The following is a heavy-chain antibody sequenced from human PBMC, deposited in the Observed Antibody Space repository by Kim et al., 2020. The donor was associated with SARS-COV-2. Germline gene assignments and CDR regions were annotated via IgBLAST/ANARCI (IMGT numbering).Heavy chain of an antibody. CDR1: GFTFSSYA. CDR3: AKSSRRFGELLPFYYYYGMDV. V-gene: IGHV3-23*01. J-gene: IGHJ6*02. D-gene: IGHD3-10*01. CDR2: ISGSGGST. Sequence: GGSLRLSCAASGFTFSSYAMSWVRQAPGKGLEWVSAISGSGGSTYYTDSVKGRFTISRDNSKNTLYLQMNSLRAEDTAVYYCAKSSRRFGELLPFYYYYGMDVWGQGTTVTVSS.